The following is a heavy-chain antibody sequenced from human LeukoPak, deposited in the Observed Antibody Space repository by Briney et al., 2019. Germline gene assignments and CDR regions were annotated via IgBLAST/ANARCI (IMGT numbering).Heavy chain of an antibody. D-gene: IGHD6-19*01. Sequence: SETLSLTCTVSGGSISSYYWSWILQPPGKGLEWIGYIYYSGSTNYNPSLKSRVTISVDTSKNQFSLKLSSVTAADTAVYYCARGPPYSSGWYLANWFDPWGQGTLVTVSS. CDR3: ARGPPYSSGWYLANWFDP. CDR2: IYYSGST. CDR1: GGSISSYY. V-gene: IGHV4-59*01. J-gene: IGHJ5*02.